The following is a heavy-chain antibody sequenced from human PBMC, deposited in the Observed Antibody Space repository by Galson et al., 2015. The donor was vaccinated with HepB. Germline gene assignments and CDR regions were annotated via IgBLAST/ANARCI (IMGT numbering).Heavy chain of an antibody. J-gene: IGHJ4*02. CDR2: MNPNSGNT. CDR3: ASASSSGSGYYFDY. V-gene: IGHV1-8*01. Sequence: SVKVSCKASGYTFTSYDINWVRQATGQGLEWMGWMNPNSGNTDYAQKFQGRVTMIRNTSISTAYMELSSLRSEDTAVYYCASASSSGSGYYFDYWGQGTLVTVSS. CDR1: GYTFTSYD. D-gene: IGHD6-6*01.